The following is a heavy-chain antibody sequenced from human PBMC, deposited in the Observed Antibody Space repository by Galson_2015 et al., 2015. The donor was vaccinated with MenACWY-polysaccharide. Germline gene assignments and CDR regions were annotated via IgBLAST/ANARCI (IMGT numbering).Heavy chain of an antibody. CDR3: AREGSRIVFHAFDF. Sequence: SLRLSCAASGITASGNTFSGSGMHWVRQAPGKGLEWLAVIQYDGSNKVYADSVKGRFSISRDNSKNTLYLEMKSLRADDTAVYYCAREGSRIVFHAFDFWGQGTMVTVSP. CDR1: GITASGNTFSGSG. V-gene: IGHV3-33*01. D-gene: IGHD2-21*01. J-gene: IGHJ3*01. CDR2: IQYDGSNK.